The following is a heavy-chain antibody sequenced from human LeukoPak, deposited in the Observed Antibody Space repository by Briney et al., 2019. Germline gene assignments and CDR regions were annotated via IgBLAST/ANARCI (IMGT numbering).Heavy chain of an antibody. CDR3: AKYDSFDHYYDSSGRFDC. V-gene: IGHV3-23*01. J-gene: IGHJ4*02. CDR1: GFTFSSYA. Sequence: TGGSLRLSCAASGFTFSSYAMSWVSQAPGKGLEWVSAISGSGGDTYYADSVKGRFTISRDNSKNTLFLQMNSLRAEDTAVYYCAKYDSFDHYYDSSGRFDCWGQGTLVTVSS. CDR2: ISGSGGDT. D-gene: IGHD3-22*01.